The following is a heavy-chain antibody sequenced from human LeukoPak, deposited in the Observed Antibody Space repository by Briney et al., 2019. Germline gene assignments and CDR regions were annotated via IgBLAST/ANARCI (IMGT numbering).Heavy chain of an antibody. CDR3: ARDGRRRLDYGDSENWFDP. Sequence: SVKVSCKASGGTFSSYAISWVRQAPGQGLGWMGGIIPIFGTANYAQKFQGRVTITADKSTSTAYMELSSLRSEDTAVYYCARDGRRRLDYGDSENWFDPWGQGTLVTVSS. J-gene: IGHJ5*02. CDR1: GGTFSSYA. D-gene: IGHD4-17*01. CDR2: IIPIFGTA. V-gene: IGHV1-69*06.